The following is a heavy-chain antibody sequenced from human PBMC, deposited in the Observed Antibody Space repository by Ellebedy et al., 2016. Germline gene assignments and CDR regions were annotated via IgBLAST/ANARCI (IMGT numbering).Heavy chain of an antibody. CDR2: IRSKANSYAT. Sequence: GESLKISXAASGFTFSDSAMHWVRQASGKGLEWVGRIRSKANSYATGYGASVKGRFTISRDDSKNTAYLQMNSLKTEDTAVYYCTRNFAPLVLTSDHWGQGTLVTVSS. CDR3: TRNFAPLVLTSDH. D-gene: IGHD4/OR15-4a*01. CDR1: GFTFSDSA. J-gene: IGHJ4*02. V-gene: IGHV3-73*01.